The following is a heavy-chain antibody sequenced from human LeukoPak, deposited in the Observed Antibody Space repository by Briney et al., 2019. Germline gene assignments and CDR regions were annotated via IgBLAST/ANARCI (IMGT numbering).Heavy chain of an antibody. J-gene: IGHJ2*01. Sequence: SETLSLTCTVSGGSISSYYWSWIRQPAGKGLEWSGRIYSSGSTNYNPSLKSRVTMSVDTSKNQFSLKLSSVTAADTAVYYCARGQYHLLYWYFDLWGRGTLVTVSS. CDR1: GGSISSYY. D-gene: IGHD2-2*01. CDR2: IYSSGST. V-gene: IGHV4-4*07. CDR3: ARGQYHLLYWYFDL.